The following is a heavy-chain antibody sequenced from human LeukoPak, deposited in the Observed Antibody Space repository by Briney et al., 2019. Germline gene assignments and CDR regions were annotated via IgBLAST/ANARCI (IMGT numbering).Heavy chain of an antibody. V-gene: IGHV1-69*05. CDR3: ARGAYDFWSGYYGNHDAFDI. CDR1: GGTFSSYA. D-gene: IGHD3-3*01. Sequence: SVKVSCKASGGTFSSYAISWVRQAPGQGLEWMGGIIPIFGTANYAQKFQGRVTITTDESTSTAYMELSSLRSEDTAVYYCARGAYDFWSGYYGNHDAFDIWGQGTMVTVSS. CDR2: IIPIFGTA. J-gene: IGHJ3*02.